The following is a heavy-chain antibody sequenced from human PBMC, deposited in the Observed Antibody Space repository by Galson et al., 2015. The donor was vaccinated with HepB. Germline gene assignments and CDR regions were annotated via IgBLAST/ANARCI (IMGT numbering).Heavy chain of an antibody. V-gene: IGHV4-4*08. CDR3: ARHENGGTYPLDS. CDR1: GVSVTDHY. J-gene: IGHJ4*02. Sequence: ETLSLTCTVSGVSVTDHYWSWIRQSPGKGLEWIAFIHSSGNTNYSPSLKSRLAIFLDTSRNQFSLKLTSVTAADTAVYYCARHENGGTYPLDSWGQGALATVSS. D-gene: IGHD2-8*01. CDR2: IHSSGNT.